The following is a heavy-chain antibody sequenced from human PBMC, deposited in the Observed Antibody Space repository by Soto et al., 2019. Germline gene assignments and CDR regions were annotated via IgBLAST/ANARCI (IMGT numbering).Heavy chain of an antibody. CDR2: TGGSGGST. CDR3: AKFRGILYSSYYFDY. Sequence: GGSLRLSCAASGFTFSTYAMSWVRQAPGKGLEWVSATGGSGGSTYYTDSVKGRFTISRDNSKNTLYLQMNSLRAEDTAVYYCAKFRGILYSSYYFDYWGQGTLVTVSS. J-gene: IGHJ4*02. V-gene: IGHV3-23*01. D-gene: IGHD2-8*01. CDR1: GFTFSTYA.